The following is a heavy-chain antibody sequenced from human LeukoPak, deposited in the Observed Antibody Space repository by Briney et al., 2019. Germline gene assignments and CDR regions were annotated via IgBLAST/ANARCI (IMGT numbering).Heavy chain of an antibody. D-gene: IGHD4-17*01. CDR1: GYTFTSYG. V-gene: IGHV1-18*01. Sequence: ASVKVSSKASGYTFTSYGTGWVRQAPGQGLEWMGWISAYNGNTNYAQKLQGRVTMTTDTSTSTAYMELRSLRSDDTAVYYCARSGNYGDYGYWGQGTLVTVSS. CDR3: ARSGNYGDYGY. CDR2: ISAYNGNT. J-gene: IGHJ4*02.